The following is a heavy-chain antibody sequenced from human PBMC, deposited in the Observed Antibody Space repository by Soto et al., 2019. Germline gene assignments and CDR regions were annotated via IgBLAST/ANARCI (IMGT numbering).Heavy chain of an antibody. Sequence: GGSLRLSCAASGFTFSSYSMNWVRQAPGKGLEWVSSISSSSSYIYYADSVKGRFTISRDNAKNSLYLQMNSLRAEDTAVYYCASFFVEWSSFGDSGMDVWGQGTTVTVSS. CDR2: ISSSSSYI. CDR3: ASFFVEWSSFGDSGMDV. J-gene: IGHJ6*02. D-gene: IGHD3-3*01. CDR1: GFTFSSYS. V-gene: IGHV3-21*01.